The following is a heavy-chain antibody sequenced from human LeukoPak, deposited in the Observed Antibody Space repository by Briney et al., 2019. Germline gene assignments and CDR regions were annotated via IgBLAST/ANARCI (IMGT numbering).Heavy chain of an antibody. J-gene: IGHJ4*02. D-gene: IGHD5-12*01. CDR1: AFTFSAYD. CDR2: IRFDGVNK. V-gene: IGHV3-30*02. CDR3: ARGYSGYDKGLSFDY. Sequence: PGGSLRLSCAASAFTFSAYDMHWVRQTPGKGLEWVAFIRFDGVNKYYADSVKGRFTISRDNSKNTLYLEMNSLIPEDTAVYYCARGYSGYDKGLSFDYWGQGTLVTVSS.